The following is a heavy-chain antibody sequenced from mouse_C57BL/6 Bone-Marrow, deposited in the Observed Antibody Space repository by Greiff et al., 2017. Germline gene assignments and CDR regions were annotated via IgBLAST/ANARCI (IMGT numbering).Heavy chain of an antibody. J-gene: IGHJ3*01. CDR1: GFTFSSYG. CDR3: ARHHAGFAY. Sequence: EVQVVESGGDLVKPGGSLKLSCAASGFTFSSYGMSWVRQTPDKRLEWVATISSGGSYTYYPDSVKGRFTICRDNAKNTLYLQMSSLKSEDTAMYYCARHHAGFAYWGQGTLVTVSA. CDR2: ISSGGSYT. V-gene: IGHV5-6*01.